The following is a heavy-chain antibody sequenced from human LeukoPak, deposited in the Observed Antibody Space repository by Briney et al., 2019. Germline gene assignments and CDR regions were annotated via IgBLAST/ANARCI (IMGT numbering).Heavy chain of an antibody. CDR1: GGSISGYY. V-gene: IGHV4-59*01. CDR2: IAYSGDT. J-gene: IGHJ3*02. Sequence: SETLSLTCTVSGGSISGYYWSWIRQAPGKGLEWIGCIAYSGDTKYNPSVKSRVSISLDTSKNQFPLNLRFVTAAGTAMYFCARDFDAWNAFDIWGQGTTVTVSS. D-gene: IGHD3-3*01. CDR3: ARDFDAWNAFDI.